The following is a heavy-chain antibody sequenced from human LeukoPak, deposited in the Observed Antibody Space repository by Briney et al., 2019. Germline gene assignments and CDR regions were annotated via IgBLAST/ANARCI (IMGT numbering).Heavy chain of an antibody. CDR2: NSWSSGSI. D-gene: IGHD2-2*01. J-gene: IGHJ4*02. CDR3: AKGYCSSTSCHPDY. CDR1: GFIFDDYA. V-gene: IGHV3-9*03. Sequence: GGPLRLSCGACGFIFDDYAMHWVRQAAGEGLEWVSVNSWSSGSIGYADSVQGRFTISRDNAKNSLYLQMNSLRAEDMALYHCAKGYCSSTSCHPDYWGQGTLVTVSS.